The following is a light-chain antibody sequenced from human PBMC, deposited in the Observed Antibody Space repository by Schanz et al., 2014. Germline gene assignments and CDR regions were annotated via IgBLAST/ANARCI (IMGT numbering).Light chain of an antibody. CDR2: SNT. J-gene: IGLJ3*02. CDR3: SSYAGSSTWV. V-gene: IGLV1-47*02. CDR1: SSNIGSTY. Sequence: QSVLTQPPSASGTPGQRVTISCSGSSSNIGSTYVYWYQQLPGTAPKLLIYSNTLRPSGVPDRFSGSKSGSTASLTISGLRAEDEADYYCSSYAGSSTWVFGGGTKLTV.